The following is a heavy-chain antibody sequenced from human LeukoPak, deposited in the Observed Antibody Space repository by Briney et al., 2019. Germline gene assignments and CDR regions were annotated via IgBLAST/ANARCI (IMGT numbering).Heavy chain of an antibody. CDR1: SGSLSTYY. CDR2: IFYNEGT. CDR3: VKSNSRYQPWTLDI. J-gene: IGHJ3*02. D-gene: IGHD2-2*01. Sequence: SETLSLTCTVSSGSLSTYYWSWIRQAPGKGLEWIGYIFYNEGTSYNPSLKSRVTISVDTSNNQLSLKVNSVTAADTAMYYCVKSNSRYQPWTLDIWGRGTMVTVSS. V-gene: IGHV4-59*01.